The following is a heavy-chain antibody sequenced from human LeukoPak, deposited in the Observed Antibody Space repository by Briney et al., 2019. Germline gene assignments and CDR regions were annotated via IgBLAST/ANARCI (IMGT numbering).Heavy chain of an antibody. CDR1: GFTFSNYA. D-gene: IGHD6-25*01. V-gene: IGHV3-23*01. J-gene: IGHJ4*02. Sequence: PGGSLRLSCAASGFTFSNYAMSWVRQAPGKGLEWVSGISGSGGSTYYADSVKGRFTISRDNSKNTLYLQMNCLRAEDTAVYYCSKGSRAAGYYFDYWGRGTLVTVSS. CDR2: ISGSGGST. CDR3: SKGSRAAGYYFDY.